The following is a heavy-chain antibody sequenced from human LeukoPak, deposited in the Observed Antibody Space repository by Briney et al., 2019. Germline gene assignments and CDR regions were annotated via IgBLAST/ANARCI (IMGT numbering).Heavy chain of an antibody. CDR3: AKAPSVAARPPDY. CDR2: ISDRGGST. CDR1: GFTFSSYA. Sequence: PGGSLRLSCAASGFTFSSYAMSWVRQAPGKGLEWVSGISDRGGSTYYADSVKGRFTISRDNSKNTLYLQMNSLRAEDTAVYYCAKAPSVAARPPDYWGQGTLVTVSS. V-gene: IGHV3-23*01. D-gene: IGHD6-6*01. J-gene: IGHJ4*02.